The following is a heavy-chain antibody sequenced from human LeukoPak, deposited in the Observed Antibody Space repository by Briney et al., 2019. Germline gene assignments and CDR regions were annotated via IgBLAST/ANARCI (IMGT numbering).Heavy chain of an antibody. J-gene: IGHJ4*02. D-gene: IGHD4-23*01. CDR1: GYTLTSYG. Sequence: ASVKVSCKASGYTLTSYGISWVRQAPGQGLEWMGWISAYNGNTNYAQKLQGRVTMTTDTSTSTAYMELRSLRSDDTAVYYCARPPYGGNSSPFDYWGQGTLVTVSS. V-gene: IGHV1-18*01. CDR2: ISAYNGNT. CDR3: ARPPYGGNSSPFDY.